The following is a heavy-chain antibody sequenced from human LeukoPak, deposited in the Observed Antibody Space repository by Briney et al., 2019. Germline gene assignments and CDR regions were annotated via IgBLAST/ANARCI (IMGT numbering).Heavy chain of an antibody. V-gene: IGHV4-59*11. J-gene: IGHJ4*02. D-gene: IGHD2-15*01. CDR3: AREGSGKEFDY. CDR1: GGSLSTHH. Sequence: SETLSLTCVVSGGSLSTHHWSWIRQSPGRGLEWIGEISHRGNTDYNPSLRSRVTISVDKTQNHFSLNLTSVTAADTAVYFCAREGSGKEFDYWGQGTLVSVSS. CDR2: ISHRGNT.